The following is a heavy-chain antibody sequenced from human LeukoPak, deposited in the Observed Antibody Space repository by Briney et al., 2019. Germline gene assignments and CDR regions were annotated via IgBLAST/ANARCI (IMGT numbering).Heavy chain of an antibody. CDR3: TTDGIRVYAAFDV. J-gene: IGHJ3*01. D-gene: IGHD2/OR15-2a*01. V-gene: IGHV3-15*07. CDR1: GFTLSSSG. CDR2: IKNKAGGETT. Sequence: PGRSLRLSCAASGFTLSSSGMHWVRQAPGKGLEWVGRIKNKAGGETTDYAAPVKGRFSISRDDSENMLYLQLNSLKTEDTAVYYCTTDGIRVYAAFDVWGLGTMVTVSS.